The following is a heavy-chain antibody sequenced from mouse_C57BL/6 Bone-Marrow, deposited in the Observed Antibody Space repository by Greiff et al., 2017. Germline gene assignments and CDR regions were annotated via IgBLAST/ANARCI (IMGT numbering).Heavy chain of an antibody. J-gene: IGHJ4*01. D-gene: IGHD1-1*01. V-gene: IGHV5-9-1*02. CDR2: ISSGGDYI. CDR3: TREGNYYGSSYPFYAMDY. Sequence: EVQLVESGEGLVKPGGSLKLSCAASRFTFSSYAMSWVRQTPEKRLEWVAYISSGGDYIYYADTVKGRFTISRDNARNTLYLQMSSLKSEDTAMYYCTREGNYYGSSYPFYAMDYWGQGTSVTVSS. CDR1: RFTFSSYA.